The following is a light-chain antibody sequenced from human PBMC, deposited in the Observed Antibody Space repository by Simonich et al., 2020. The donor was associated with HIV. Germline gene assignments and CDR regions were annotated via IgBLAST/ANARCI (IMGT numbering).Light chain of an antibody. Sequence: IVMTHSPDSLALSLGEMATINFKSSQSVLSNSNHKNYLAWYQQKTGQPPKLLIYCASTRESGVPDRFSGSGSGTDFTLTISSLQAEDVAVYYCQQYYSTLYTFGQGTKLEIK. V-gene: IGKV4-1*01. CDR2: CAS. J-gene: IGKJ2*01. CDR1: QSVLSNSNHKNY. CDR3: QQYYSTLYT.